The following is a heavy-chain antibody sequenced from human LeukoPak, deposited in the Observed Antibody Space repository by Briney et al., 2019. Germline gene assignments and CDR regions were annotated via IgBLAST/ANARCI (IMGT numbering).Heavy chain of an antibody. J-gene: IGHJ4*02. CDR2: IRYDGSNE. CDR3: AKDTTTVTSKGDY. CDR1: GFTFSSYG. V-gene: IGHV3-30*02. Sequence: GGSLRLSCTASGFTFSSYGMHWVRQAPGKGLEWVAFIRYDGSNEYYADSVKGRFTISRDNSENTLYLQMNSLRAEDTSVYYCAKDTTTVTSKGDYWGQGTLVTVSS. D-gene: IGHD4-17*01.